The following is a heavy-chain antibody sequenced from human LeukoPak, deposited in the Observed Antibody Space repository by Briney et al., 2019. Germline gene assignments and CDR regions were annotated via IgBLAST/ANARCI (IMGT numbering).Heavy chain of an antibody. J-gene: IGHJ4*02. V-gene: IGHV1-46*01. CDR1: GYTFTSYY. CDR2: INPSGGST. Sequence: ASVKVSCKASGYTFTSYYMHWVRQAPGQGLEWMGIINPSGGSTNYAQKFQDRVTMTRDMSTSTFYMELRSLRSEDTAVYYCARDPQDCGGDCYTATAWRAHFDYWGQGTLVTVSS. D-gene: IGHD2-21*02. CDR3: ARDPQDCGGDCYTATAWRAHFDY.